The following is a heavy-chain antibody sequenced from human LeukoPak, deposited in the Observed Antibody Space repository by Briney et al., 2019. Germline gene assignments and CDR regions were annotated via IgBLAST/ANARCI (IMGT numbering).Heavy chain of an antibody. CDR2: ISYDGSNK. Sequence: GRSLRLSCAASGFTFSSYGMHWVRQAPGKGLEWVAVISYDGSNKYYADSVKGRFTISRDNSKNTLYLQMNSLRAEDTAVYYCAKDLRGYCSGGSCHNEGLDYWGQGTLVTVSS. CDR1: GFTFSSYG. CDR3: AKDLRGYCSGGSCHNEGLDY. V-gene: IGHV3-30*18. D-gene: IGHD2-15*01. J-gene: IGHJ4*02.